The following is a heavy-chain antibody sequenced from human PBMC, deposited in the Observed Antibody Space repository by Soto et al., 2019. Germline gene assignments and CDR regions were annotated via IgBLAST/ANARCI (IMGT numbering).Heavy chain of an antibody. CDR2: ISCNGGDI. Sequence: EVQLLESGGALVQPGGSLRLSCAASGFTFRNYAMSWVRQAPGKGLEWVSRISCNGGDINYADSVKGRFTISRDNSKNTLYLLLNSQKAEDTAVYYCAMRGDIVEVSRTFVGDGMDVWGQGTKVTVSS. J-gene: IGHJ6*02. D-gene: IGHD2-2*01. CDR1: GFTFRNYA. V-gene: IGHV3-23*01. CDR3: AMRGDIVEVSRTFVGDGMDV.